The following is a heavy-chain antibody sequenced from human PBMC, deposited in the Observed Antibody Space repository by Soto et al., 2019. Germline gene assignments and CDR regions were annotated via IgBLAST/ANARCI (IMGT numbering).Heavy chain of an antibody. CDR1: GGTFSSYA. CDR2: IIPIFGTA. D-gene: IGHD3-10*01. J-gene: IGHJ3*02. Sequence: VQLVQSGAEVKKPGSSVKVSCKASGGTFSSYAISWVRQAPGQGLEWMGGIIPIFGTANYAQKFQGRVTITADESTSTAYMELSSLRSEDTAVYYCARGPFITMVRGVIISSAFDIWGQGTMVTVSS. CDR3: ARGPFITMVRGVIISSAFDI. V-gene: IGHV1-69*01.